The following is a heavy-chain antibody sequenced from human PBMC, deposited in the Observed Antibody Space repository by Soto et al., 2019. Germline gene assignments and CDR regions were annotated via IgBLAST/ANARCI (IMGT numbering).Heavy chain of an antibody. CDR2: ISAYNGNT. D-gene: IGHD3-22*01. Sequence: ASVKFSCKPSGYTLTSYGISWVRQAPGKGLEWRGWISAYNGNTNYAQKFQGRVTMTTDTSTSTATLELRGLRSDDTAGYYFAGSDGYYYEFDYWGQGTLVTVSS. CDR1: GYTLTSYG. V-gene: IGHV1-18*04. CDR3: AGSDGYYYEFDY. J-gene: IGHJ4*02.